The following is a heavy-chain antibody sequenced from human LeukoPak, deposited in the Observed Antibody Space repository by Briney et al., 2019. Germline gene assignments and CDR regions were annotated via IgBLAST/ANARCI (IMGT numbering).Heavy chain of an antibody. CDR1: GFTFSSYG. V-gene: IGHV3-33*01. CDR3: ASLTSGAEAGPNFDY. J-gene: IGHJ4*02. Sequence: GGSLRLSCSASGFTFSSYGMHWVRQAPGKGLEWVAVIWYDGSNKYYADSVKGRFTISRDNSKNTLYLQMNSLRAEDTAVYYCASLTSGAEAGPNFDYWGQGTLVTVSS. D-gene: IGHD6-13*01. CDR2: IWYDGSNK.